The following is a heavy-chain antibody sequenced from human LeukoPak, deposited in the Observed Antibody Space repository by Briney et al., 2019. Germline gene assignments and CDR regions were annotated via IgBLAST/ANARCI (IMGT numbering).Heavy chain of an antibody. J-gene: IGHJ5*02. CDR1: GYTFTSYD. V-gene: IGHV1-8*01. CDR3: ARSSSWHNWFDP. CDR2: MNPNSGNT. D-gene: IGHD6-13*01. Sequence: ASVKVSCKASGYTFTSYDINWVRQATGQGLEWMGWMNPNSGNTGYAQKFQGRVTMTRNTSISTAYMELSSLRSEDTAVYYCARSSSWHNWFDPWGQGTLVTVYS.